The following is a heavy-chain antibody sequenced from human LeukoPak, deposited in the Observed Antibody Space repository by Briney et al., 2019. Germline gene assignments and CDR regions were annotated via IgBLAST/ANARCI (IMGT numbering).Heavy chain of an antibody. V-gene: IGHV3-9*03. D-gene: IGHD6-19*01. Sequence: GGSLRLSCAASGFTFDDYAMHWVRQAPGKVLEWVSGISWNSGSIGYADSVKGRFTISRDNAKNSLYLQMNSLRAEDMALYYCAKDSGLAVAGSSGFDYWGQGTLVTVSS. J-gene: IGHJ4*02. CDR3: AKDSGLAVAGSSGFDY. CDR1: GFTFDDYA. CDR2: ISWNSGSI.